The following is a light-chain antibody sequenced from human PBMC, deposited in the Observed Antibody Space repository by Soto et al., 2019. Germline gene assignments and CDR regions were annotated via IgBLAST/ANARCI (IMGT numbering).Light chain of an antibody. CDR3: QQFNSLFT. V-gene: IGKV1-13*02. Sequence: AIQLTQSPSSLSASVGDRVTITCRASQGISSALAWYQQKPGKAPKLLIYDASSLESGVPSRFSGSGSGTDFTLTISSRQPEDFATYYFQQFNSLFTFGPGTKVDIK. CDR2: DAS. J-gene: IGKJ3*01. CDR1: QGISSA.